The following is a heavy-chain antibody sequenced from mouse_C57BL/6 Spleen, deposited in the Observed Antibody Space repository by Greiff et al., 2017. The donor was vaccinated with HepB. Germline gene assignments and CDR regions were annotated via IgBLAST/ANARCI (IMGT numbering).Heavy chain of an antibody. V-gene: IGHV1-50*01. CDR3: AGGWLLPY. D-gene: IGHD2-3*01. Sequence: QVQLQQPGAELVKPGASVKLSCKASGYTFTSYWMQWVKQRPGQGLEWIGEIDPSDSYTNYNQKFKGKATLTVDTSSSTAYMQLSSLTSEDSAVYYCAGGWLLPYWGKGTTLTVSS. CDR1: GYTFTSYW. J-gene: IGHJ2*01. CDR2: IDPSDSYT.